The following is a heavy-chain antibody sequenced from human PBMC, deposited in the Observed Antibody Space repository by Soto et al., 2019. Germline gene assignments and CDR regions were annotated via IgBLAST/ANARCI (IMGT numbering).Heavy chain of an antibody. CDR1: GYTFTSYY. CDR2: INPSGGST. D-gene: IGHD3-22*01. V-gene: IGHV1-46*01. Sequence: ASVKVSCKASGYTFTSYYMHWVRQAPGQGLEWMGIINPSGGSTSYAQKFQGRFTMTRDTSTSTVYMELSSLRSEDTAVYYCARGPRHYETPPGGFDYWGQGTLVTVSS. J-gene: IGHJ4*02. CDR3: ARGPRHYETPPGGFDY.